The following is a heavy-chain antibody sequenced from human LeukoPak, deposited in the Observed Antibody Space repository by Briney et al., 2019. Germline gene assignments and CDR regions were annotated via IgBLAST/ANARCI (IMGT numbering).Heavy chain of an antibody. CDR2: IIPIFGTA. J-gene: IGHJ1*01. V-gene: IGHV1-69*13. D-gene: IGHD6-13*01. Sequence: SVKVSCKASGGTFSSYAISWVRQAPGQGLEWMGGIIPIFGTANYAQKFQGRVTITADESTSTAYMELSSLRSEDTAVYYCARGLLSRRFYSSSAPKYFQHWGQGTLVTVSS. CDR1: GGTFSSYA. CDR3: ARGLLSRRFYSSSAPKYFQH.